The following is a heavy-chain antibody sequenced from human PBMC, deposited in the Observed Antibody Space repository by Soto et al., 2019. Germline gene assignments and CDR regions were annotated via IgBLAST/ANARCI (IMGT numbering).Heavy chain of an antibody. CDR3: AREWYCTNGVCPFDY. Sequence: QVQLVESGGGVVQPGRSLRLSCAASGFTFSSYGMHWVRQAPGKGLEWVAVIWYDGSNKYYEDSVKGRFTISRDNSKNTLYLQMNGLRAEDTAVYYCAREWYCTNGVCPFDYWGQGTLVTVSS. V-gene: IGHV3-33*01. CDR2: IWYDGSNK. CDR1: GFTFSSYG. D-gene: IGHD2-8*01. J-gene: IGHJ4*02.